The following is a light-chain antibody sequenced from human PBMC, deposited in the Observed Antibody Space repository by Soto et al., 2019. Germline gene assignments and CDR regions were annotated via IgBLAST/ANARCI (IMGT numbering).Light chain of an antibody. V-gene: IGKV3-15*01. CDR1: QSVSNN. CDR3: QQYKNWHPWT. CDR2: DAS. Sequence: ILMTQSPATLSVSPGERATLSCRASQSVSNNLAWYQQKPGQAPRLLIYDASTRTTGIQARFSGSGSGTEITLIISGLQSEDFAVYYYQQYKNWHPWTFGKGTKVEIK. J-gene: IGKJ1*01.